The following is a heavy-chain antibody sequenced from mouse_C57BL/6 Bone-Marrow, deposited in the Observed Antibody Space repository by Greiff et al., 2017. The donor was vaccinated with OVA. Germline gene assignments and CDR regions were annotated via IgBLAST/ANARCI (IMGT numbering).Heavy chain of an antibody. J-gene: IGHJ4*01. CDR2: INPNNGGT. V-gene: IGHV1-26*01. Sequence: EVQLRQSGPELVKPGASVKISCKASGYTFTDYYMNWVKQSHGKSLEWIGDINPNNGGTSYNQKFKGKATLTVDKSSSTAYMELRSLTSEDSAVYYCARVKGNYNYAMDYWGQGTSVTVSS. D-gene: IGHD2-1*01. CDR3: ARVKGNYNYAMDY. CDR1: GYTFTDYY.